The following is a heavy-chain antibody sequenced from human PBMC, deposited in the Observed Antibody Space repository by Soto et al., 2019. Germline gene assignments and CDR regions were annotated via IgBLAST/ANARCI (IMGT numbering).Heavy chain of an antibody. Sequence: ASVKVSCKASGYTFTSYDINWVRQATGQGLEWMGWMNPNSANTGYAQKFQGRVTMTRNTSISTAYMELSSLRSEDTAVYYCASAPYYYYGMDVWGQGTTVTVSS. J-gene: IGHJ6*02. V-gene: IGHV1-8*01. CDR1: GYTFTSYD. CDR2: MNPNSANT. CDR3: ASAPYYYYGMDV.